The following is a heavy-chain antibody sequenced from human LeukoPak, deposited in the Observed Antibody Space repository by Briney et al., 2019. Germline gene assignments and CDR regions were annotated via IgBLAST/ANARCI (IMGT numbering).Heavy chain of an antibody. CDR1: GFTFSSYA. CDR2: ISYDGSNK. V-gene: IGHV3-30*04. D-gene: IGHD3-9*01. Sequence: PGGSLRLSCAASGFTFSSYAMHWVRQAPGKGLEWVAVISYDGSNKYYADSVKGRFTISRDNSKNTLYLQMNSLRSDDTAVYYCARAEYLDWLWRAFDIWGQGTMVTVSS. J-gene: IGHJ3*02. CDR3: ARAEYLDWLWRAFDI.